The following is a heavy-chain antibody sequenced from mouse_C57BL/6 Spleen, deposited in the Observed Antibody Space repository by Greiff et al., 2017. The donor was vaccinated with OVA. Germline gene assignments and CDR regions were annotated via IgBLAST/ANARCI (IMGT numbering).Heavy chain of an antibody. D-gene: IGHD1-1*02. V-gene: IGHV1-81*01. CDR2: IYPRSGNT. CDR3: ARVVQCAY. J-gene: IGHJ3*01. CDR1: GYTFTSYG. Sequence: QVQLKESGAELARPGASVKLSCTASGYTFTSYGISWVKQSTGPGLEWIGEIYPRSGNTYSNEKFKSKATQTPNKAASTAYMELRSLTSDDSAVYFCARVVQCAYWGQGTLVTVSA.